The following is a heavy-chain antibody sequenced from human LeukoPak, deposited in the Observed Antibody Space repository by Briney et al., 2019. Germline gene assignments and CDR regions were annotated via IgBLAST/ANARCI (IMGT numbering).Heavy chain of an antibody. CDR3: AKSERGYYNY. D-gene: IGHD3-22*01. V-gene: IGHV3-33*06. J-gene: IGHJ4*02. CDR2: IWVDGTRK. Sequence: PGGSLRLSCATSGFPFSQHGYHWVRQAPGKGLEWTAIIWVDGTRKYYADSVKGRFTISRDNSKNTLYLQMNSLRAEDTAVYYCAKSERGYYNYWGQGTLVTVSS. CDR1: GFPFSQHG.